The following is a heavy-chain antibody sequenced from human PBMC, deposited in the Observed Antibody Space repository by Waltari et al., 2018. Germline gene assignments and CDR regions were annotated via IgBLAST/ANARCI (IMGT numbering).Heavy chain of an antibody. Sequence: EVQLVESGGGLVQPGESLRLSCAASGFTFSSDSMNWVRRAPGKGLEWISYINCVRSTLYYADSVVGRFTISRDNAKNSLYLQMNSLIAEDTAVYYCARRGYCGSTGCYGAVYFDYWGQGTLVTVSS. J-gene: IGHJ4*02. CDR2: INCVRSTL. V-gene: IGHV3-48*04. D-gene: IGHD2-2*01. CDR3: ARRGYCGSTGCYGAVYFDY. CDR1: GFTFSSDS.